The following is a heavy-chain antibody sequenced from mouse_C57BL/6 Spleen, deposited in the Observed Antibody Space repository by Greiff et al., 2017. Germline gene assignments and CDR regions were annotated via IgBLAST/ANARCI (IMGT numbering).Heavy chain of an antibody. D-gene: IGHD1-1*02. V-gene: IGHV1-53*01. CDR3: ARCTRWCHYEMDY. Sequence: QVQLQQPGTELVKPGASVKLSCKASGYTFTSYWMHWVKQRPGQGLEWIGNINPGNGGTNYNEKFKGKATLTADKSSSTSYMQLSSLTSEDSAVYYGARCTRWCHYEMDYWGQGTSVTVSS. J-gene: IGHJ4*01. CDR1: GYTFTSYW. CDR2: INPGNGGT.